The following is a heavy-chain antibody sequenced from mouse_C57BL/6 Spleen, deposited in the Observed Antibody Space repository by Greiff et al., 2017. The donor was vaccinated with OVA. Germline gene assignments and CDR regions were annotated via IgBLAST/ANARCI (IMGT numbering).Heavy chain of an antibody. CDR2: IDPSDSYA. CDR1: GYTFTSYW. CDR3: ARGSSGYYFDC. J-gene: IGHJ2*01. Sequence: QVQLQQPGAELVMPGASVKLSCKASGYTFTSYWMHWVKQRPGQGLEWIGEIDPSDSYANYNQKFKGKSTLTVDKSSSTAYMQLSSLTSEDSAVYYCARGSSGYYFDCWGKGTTLTVSS. D-gene: IGHD3-2*02. V-gene: IGHV1-69*01.